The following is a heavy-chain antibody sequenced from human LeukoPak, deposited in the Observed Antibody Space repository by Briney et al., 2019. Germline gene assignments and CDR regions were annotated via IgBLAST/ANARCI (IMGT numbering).Heavy chain of an antibody. CDR2: IYYSGNT. Sequence: SDTLSLTCTVSGGSISSSSYYWGWIRQPPGKGLEWIGSIYYSGNTYYKPSLQSRVTISVDTSKNQFSLKTRSVTAADTAVYYCAKMTGSYSHPFDYWGQGTLVTVSS. CDR3: AKMTGSYSHPFDY. CDR1: GGSISSSSYY. D-gene: IGHD1-26*01. J-gene: IGHJ4*02. V-gene: IGHV4-39*01.